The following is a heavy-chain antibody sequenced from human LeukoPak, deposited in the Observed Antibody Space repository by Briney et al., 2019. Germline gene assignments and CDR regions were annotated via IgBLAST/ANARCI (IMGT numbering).Heavy chain of an antibody. CDR2: MNPNSGNT. D-gene: IGHD1-26*01. Sequence: ASVKVSCKASGYTFTSYDINWVRQATGQGREWMGWMNPNSGNTGYAQKFQGRVTITRNTSISTAYMELSSLRSEDTAVYYCARGKSGSYYQNGFDYWGQGTLVTVSS. J-gene: IGHJ4*02. CDR1: GYTFTSYD. V-gene: IGHV1-8*03. CDR3: ARGKSGSYYQNGFDY.